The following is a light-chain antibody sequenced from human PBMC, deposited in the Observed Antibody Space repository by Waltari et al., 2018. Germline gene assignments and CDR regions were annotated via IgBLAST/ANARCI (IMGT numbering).Light chain of an antibody. CDR3: CSYAGSYTWV. Sequence: QSALTQPASVSGSPGQSITIPCTGTSSDVGNYNLFSWYHQYPGKSPKVMIYDDNRRPSGVSDRFSGSKSGNTASLTISGVQAEDEADYYCCSYAGSYTWVFGGGTKLTVL. J-gene: IGLJ3*02. V-gene: IGLV2-23*01. CDR1: SSDVGNYNL. CDR2: DDN.